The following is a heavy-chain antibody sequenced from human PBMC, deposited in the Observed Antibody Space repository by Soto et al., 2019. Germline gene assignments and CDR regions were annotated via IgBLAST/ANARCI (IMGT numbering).Heavy chain of an antibody. CDR3: ARDNSQNYGTPAAISWFHP. D-gene: IGHD2-2*01. V-gene: IGHV1-18*01. J-gene: IGHJ5*02. CDR2: ISAYNGNT. CDR1: GYTFTIYG. Sequence: GASVKVSCKASGYTFTIYGISWVRQAPGQGPEWMGWISAYNGNTNYAQKFQGRVTITRDTSTSTVYMDLSSMRYEDTAVYYCARDNSQNYGTPAAISWFHPWGQGTPVTVSS.